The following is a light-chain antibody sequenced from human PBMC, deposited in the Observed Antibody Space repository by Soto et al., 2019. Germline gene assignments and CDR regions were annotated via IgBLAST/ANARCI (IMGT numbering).Light chain of an antibody. CDR3: QQDNSYPLT. J-gene: IGKJ3*01. V-gene: IGKV1-9*01. CDR1: QGISSY. CDR2: AAS. Sequence: IQLTQSPSSLSASVGDRVTITCRASQGISSYLAWYQQKPGKAPKLLIYAASTLQSGVPSRFSGSGSGTDFTLPISSLQPEDIATYYCQQDNSYPLTFGPGTKVDI.